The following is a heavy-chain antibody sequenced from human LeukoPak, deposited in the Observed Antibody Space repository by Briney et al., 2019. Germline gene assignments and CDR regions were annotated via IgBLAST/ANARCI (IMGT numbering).Heavy chain of an antibody. D-gene: IGHD6-13*01. V-gene: IGHV3-7*03. Sequence: GGSLRLSCAASGFTFSSYWMSWVRQAPGKGLEWVANIKQDGSEKYYVDSVKGRFTISRDNAKNSLYLQMNSLRAEDTAVYYCARGGEAAAGYYYYYMDVWGKGTTVTISS. CDR2: IKQDGSEK. CDR1: GFTFSSYW. J-gene: IGHJ6*03. CDR3: ARGGEAAAGYYYYYMDV.